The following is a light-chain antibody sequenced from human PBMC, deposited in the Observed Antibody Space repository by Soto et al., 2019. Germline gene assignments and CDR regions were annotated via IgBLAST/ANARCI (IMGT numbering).Light chain of an antibody. Sequence: QSVLTQPASVSGSPGQSITISCTGTRSDVGGYNYVSWYQQHPGKAPKLMIYEVSNRPSGVSNRFSGSKSGNTASLTISGLQAEDEADYYCSSYTRTSTPWVFGGGTKLTGL. CDR2: EVS. V-gene: IGLV2-14*01. CDR1: RSDVGGYNY. CDR3: SSYTRTSTPWV. J-gene: IGLJ3*02.